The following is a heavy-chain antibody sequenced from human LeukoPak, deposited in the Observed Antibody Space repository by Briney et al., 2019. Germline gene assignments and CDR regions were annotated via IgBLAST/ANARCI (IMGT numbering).Heavy chain of an antibody. CDR3: ARDQGYSSGWPIDY. D-gene: IGHD6-19*01. Sequence: SVKVSCKASGGTFSSYAISWERQAPGQGLEWMGRIIPILGIANYAPKFQGRVTITADKSTSTAYMELSSLRSEDTAVYYCARDQGYSSGWPIDYWGQGTLVTVSS. CDR2: IIPILGIA. CDR1: GGTFSSYA. V-gene: IGHV1-69*04. J-gene: IGHJ4*02.